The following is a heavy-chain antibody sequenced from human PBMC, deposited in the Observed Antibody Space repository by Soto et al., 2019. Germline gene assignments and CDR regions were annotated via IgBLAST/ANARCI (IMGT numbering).Heavy chain of an antibody. J-gene: IGHJ5*02. Sequence: SETLSLTCTVSGGSISSYYWSWIRQPPGKGLEWIGYIYYSGSTNYNPSLKSRVTISVDTSKNQFSLKLSSVTAADTAVYYCARDWGSYCSSTSCYSNWFDPWGQGTLVTVSS. D-gene: IGHD2-2*01. CDR3: ARDWGSYCSSTSCYSNWFDP. V-gene: IGHV4-59*01. CDR2: IYYSGST. CDR1: GGSISSYY.